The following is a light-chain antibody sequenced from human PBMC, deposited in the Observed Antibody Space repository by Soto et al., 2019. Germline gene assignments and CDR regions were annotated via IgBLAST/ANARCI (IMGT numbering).Light chain of an antibody. V-gene: IGKV3-15*01. Sequence: EIVLTQSPATLSVSPGETATLSCRASESVSFNLVWYQQKPGQAPRLLVYDASTRATGIAARFSGAGSGTEFTLTISSLQSEDFAVYICQQHNKWPTIFGGGTRVDMK. CDR3: QQHNKWPTI. J-gene: IGKJ4*01. CDR1: ESVSFN. CDR2: DAS.